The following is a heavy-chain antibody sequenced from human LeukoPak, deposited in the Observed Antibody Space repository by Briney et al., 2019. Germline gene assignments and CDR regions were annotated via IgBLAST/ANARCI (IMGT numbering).Heavy chain of an antibody. CDR3: ARDAVAGYYYYGMDV. D-gene: IGHD6-19*01. CDR2: MNPNSGNT. J-gene: IGHJ6*02. Sequence: ASVTVSCKASGYTFTSYDINWVRQATGQGLEWMGWMNPNSGNTGYAQKFQGRVTMTRNTSISTAYMELSSLRSEDTAVYYCARDAVAGYYYYGMDVWGQGTTVTVSS. CDR1: GYTFTSYD. V-gene: IGHV1-8*01.